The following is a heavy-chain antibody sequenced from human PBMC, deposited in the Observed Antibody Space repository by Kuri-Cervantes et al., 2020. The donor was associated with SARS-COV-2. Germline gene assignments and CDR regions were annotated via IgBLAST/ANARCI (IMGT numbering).Heavy chain of an antibody. J-gene: IGHJ3*02. CDR2: ISSSSSYT. CDR1: GFTFSDYY. D-gene: IGHD1-1*01. Sequence: GESLKISCAASGFTFSDYYMSWIRQAPGKGLEWVSYISSSSSYTNYADSVKGRFTISRDNAKNSLYLKMNSRRAEDTALYYCAKLTRPAAFDIWGQGTMVTVSS. CDR3: AKLTRPAAFDI. V-gene: IGHV3-11*03.